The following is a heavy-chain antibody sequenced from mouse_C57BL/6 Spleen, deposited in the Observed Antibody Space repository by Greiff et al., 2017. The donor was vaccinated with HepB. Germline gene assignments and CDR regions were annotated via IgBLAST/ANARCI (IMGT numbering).Heavy chain of an antibody. CDR3: ARWVTGGGAMDY. V-gene: IGHV1-80*01. Sequence: QVQLQQSGAELVKPGASVKISCKASGYAFSSYWMNWVKQRPGKGLEWIGQIYPGDGDTNYNGKFKGKATLTADKSSSTAYMQLSSLTSEDSAVYFCARWVTGGGAMDYWGQGTSVTVSS. D-gene: IGHD4-1*01. CDR2: IYPGDGDT. J-gene: IGHJ4*01. CDR1: GYAFSSYW.